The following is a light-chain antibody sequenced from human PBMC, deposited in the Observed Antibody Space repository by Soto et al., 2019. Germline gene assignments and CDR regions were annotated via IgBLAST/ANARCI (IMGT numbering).Light chain of an antibody. V-gene: IGKV1-39*01. J-gene: IGKJ5*01. CDR3: QQTYRAVT. CDR2: AAS. Sequence: DIQMTQSPSSLSASVGDRFTITCRASQSISSFVNWYQQRPGKAPNLLIYAASGLQSGVPSRFSGSGSGTDFTLTISSLQPEDFATYYCQQTYRAVTFGQGTRLEIK. CDR1: QSISSF.